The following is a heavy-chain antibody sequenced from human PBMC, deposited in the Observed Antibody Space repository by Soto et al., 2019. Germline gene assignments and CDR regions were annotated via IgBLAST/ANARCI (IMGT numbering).Heavy chain of an antibody. J-gene: IGHJ6*03. Sequence: GGSLRLSCAASGFTVSSNYMSWVHQAPGKGLEWVSVIYSGGSTYYADSVKGRFAISRDNSKNTLYLQMNSLRAEDTAVYYCARLRAYSSSWYYYYMDVWGKGTTVTVSS. CDR2: IYSGGST. CDR3: ARLRAYSSSWYYYYMDV. D-gene: IGHD6-13*01. V-gene: IGHV3-66*04. CDR1: GFTVSSNY.